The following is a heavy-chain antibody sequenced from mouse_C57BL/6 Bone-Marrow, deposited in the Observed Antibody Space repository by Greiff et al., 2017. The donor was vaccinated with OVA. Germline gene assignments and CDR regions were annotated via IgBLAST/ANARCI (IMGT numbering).Heavy chain of an antibody. CDR1: GYSITSGYY. CDR2: ISYDGSN. V-gene: IGHV3-6*01. CDR3: ARDEAQATENYAMDY. J-gene: IGHJ4*01. D-gene: IGHD3-2*02. Sequence: EVKLMESGPGLVKPSQSLSLTCSVTGYSITSGYYWNWIRQFPGNKLEWMGYISYDGSNNYNPSLKNRISITRDTSKNQFFLKLNSVTTEDTATYYCARDEAQATENYAMDYWGQGTSVTVSS.